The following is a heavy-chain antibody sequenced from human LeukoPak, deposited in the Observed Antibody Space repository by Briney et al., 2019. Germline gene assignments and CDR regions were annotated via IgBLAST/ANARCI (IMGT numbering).Heavy chain of an antibody. CDR3: ARHGRCSNWFDP. J-gene: IGHJ5*02. D-gene: IGHD3-10*02. CDR1: GGSISSYY. V-gene: IGHV4-59*08. Sequence: KPSETLSLTCTVSGGSISSYYWSWIRQPPGKGLEWIGYIYYSGSTNYNPSLKSRVTISVDTSKTQFSLKLSSVTAADTGVYYCARHGRCSNWFDPWGQGTLVTVSS. CDR2: IYYSGST.